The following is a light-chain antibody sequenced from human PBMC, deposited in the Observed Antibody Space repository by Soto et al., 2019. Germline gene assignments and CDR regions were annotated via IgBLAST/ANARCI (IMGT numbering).Light chain of an antibody. CDR2: GAS. Sequence: EIVLTHSPGTLSLSPGERATLSCRASQSISNSYLAWYQEKPGQAPRLLIYGASSRATGIPDRFSGSGSGTDFTLTISRLEPEDFAVYYCQQYGSSPRISFGQGTGLEIK. J-gene: IGKJ5*01. CDR1: QSISNSY. CDR3: QQYGSSPRIS. V-gene: IGKV3-20*01.